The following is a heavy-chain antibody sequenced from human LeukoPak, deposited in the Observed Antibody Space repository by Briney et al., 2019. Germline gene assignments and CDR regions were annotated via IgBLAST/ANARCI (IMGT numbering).Heavy chain of an antibody. V-gene: IGHV1-2*02. Sequence: ASVKVSCKASGYTFTGYYMHWVRQAPGQGLEWMGWINPNSGGTNYAQKFQGRVTMTRDTSTSTAYMELRSLRSDDTAVYYCARASARYSNIGRWFDPWGQGTLVTVSS. CDR2: INPNSGGT. CDR1: GYTFTGYY. CDR3: ARASARYSNIGRWFDP. J-gene: IGHJ5*02. D-gene: IGHD6-13*01.